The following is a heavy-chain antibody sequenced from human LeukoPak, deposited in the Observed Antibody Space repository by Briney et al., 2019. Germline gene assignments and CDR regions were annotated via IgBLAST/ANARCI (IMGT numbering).Heavy chain of an antibody. Sequence: GGSLRLSCAASVFTFSLYAMNWVRQAPGKGLEWVSYISTSGSSIYYADPVQGRFTISRDNAKNSLYLQMTSLRAEDTAVYYCARDAYYYDSSGPYWGQGTLVTVSS. CDR2: ISTSGSSI. CDR3: ARDAYYYDSSGPY. V-gene: IGHV3-48*03. D-gene: IGHD3-22*01. J-gene: IGHJ4*02. CDR1: VFTFSLYA.